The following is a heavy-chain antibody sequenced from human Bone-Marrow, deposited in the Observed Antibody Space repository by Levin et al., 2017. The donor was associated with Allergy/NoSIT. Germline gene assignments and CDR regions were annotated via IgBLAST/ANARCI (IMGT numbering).Heavy chain of an antibody. Sequence: ASVKVSCKASGYIFTNFEINWVRQAPGQGLEWMGRMNPANGKTDYAQKFQGRITMTRDASISTAYLEVSTLRSDDTAVFYCARGRMTHFDFWGQGTLVTVSS. CDR1: GYIFTNFE. CDR2: MNPANGKT. J-gene: IGHJ4*02. CDR3: ARGRMTHFDF. V-gene: IGHV1-8*01.